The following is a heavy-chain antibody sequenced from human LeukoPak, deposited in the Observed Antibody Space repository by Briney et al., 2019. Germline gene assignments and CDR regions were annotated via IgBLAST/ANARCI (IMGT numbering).Heavy chain of an antibody. CDR1: GFTFDDYA. J-gene: IGHJ6*03. Sequence: GRSLRLSCAGSGFTFDDYAMHWVRQTPGKGLEWVSGISWNSGNIAYADFVGGRFTISRDNAKNSLSLQMNSLSGEDTAVYYCAKDAYGGATFFYYMDVWGKGTTVTVSS. V-gene: IGHV3-9*01. CDR3: AKDAYGGATFFYYMDV. CDR2: ISWNSGNI. D-gene: IGHD2/OR15-2a*01.